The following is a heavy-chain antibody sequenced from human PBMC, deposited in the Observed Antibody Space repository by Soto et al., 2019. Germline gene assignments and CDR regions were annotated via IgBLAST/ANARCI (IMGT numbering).Heavy chain of an antibody. CDR1: GGSLRNSV. CDR3: ARLGHPGH. J-gene: IGHJ4*02. Sequence: QVQLVQSGAGVKKPGSSVKVSCTASGGSLRNSVISWVRQAPAQRLEWMGGVIPILGTANYAQKFQGRVTMTADEATSTAYMDLSSLSPDDTAVYYCARLGHPGHWGPGTLVIVSS. CDR2: VIPILGTA. V-gene: IGHV1-69*01.